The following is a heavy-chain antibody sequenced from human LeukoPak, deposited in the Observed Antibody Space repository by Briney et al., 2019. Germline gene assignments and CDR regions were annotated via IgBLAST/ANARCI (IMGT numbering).Heavy chain of an antibody. CDR2: LYTSGST. Sequence: SETLSLTCTVSGGSITDYHWIWIRQPAGKGLEWIGRLYTSGSTNYNPSLKSRVSMSVDTSKKQFSLRLSSVTAADTAVYYCAVGPYYYDSSGYNNWFDPWGQGTLVTVSS. V-gene: IGHV4-4*07. J-gene: IGHJ5*02. CDR1: GGSITDYH. CDR3: AVGPYYYDSSGYNNWFDP. D-gene: IGHD3-22*01.